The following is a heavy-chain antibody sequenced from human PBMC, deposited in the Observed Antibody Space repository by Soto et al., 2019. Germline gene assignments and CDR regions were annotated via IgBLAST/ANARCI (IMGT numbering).Heavy chain of an antibody. J-gene: IGHJ4*02. CDR2: ISAYNGNT. D-gene: IGHD6-19*01. CDR1: GYTFTSYG. Sequence: ASVKVSCKASGYTFTSYGISWVRQAPGQGLEWMGWISAYNGNTNYAQKLQGRVTMTTDTSTSTVYMELRSLRSDDTAVYYCARDLKQWLMYYFDYWGQGTLVTVSS. V-gene: IGHV1-18*01. CDR3: ARDLKQWLMYYFDY.